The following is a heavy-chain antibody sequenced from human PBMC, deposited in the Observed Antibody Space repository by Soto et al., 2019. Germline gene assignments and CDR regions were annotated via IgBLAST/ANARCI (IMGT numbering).Heavy chain of an antibody. Sequence: QVQLVQSGAEVKKPGSSVKVSCTASGGSLSNFGISWVRQAPGQGLEWMGAIIPVFGTPTYAQKFQDRVTINADESTTTVYMEVRSLTSEDTAVYYCARGDATKIVVTTYYAMDVWGQGTTVTVSS. V-gene: IGHV1-69*12. D-gene: IGHD3-22*01. J-gene: IGHJ6*02. CDR1: GGSLSNFG. CDR2: IIPVFGTP. CDR3: ARGDATKIVVTTYYAMDV.